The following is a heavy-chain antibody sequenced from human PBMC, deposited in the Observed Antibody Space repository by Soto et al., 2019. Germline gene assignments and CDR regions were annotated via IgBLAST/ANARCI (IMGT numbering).Heavy chain of an antibody. CDR1: GFTFSSFA. V-gene: IGHV3-30-3*01. CDR3: ARDLRTMVTTSGVWYFDL. J-gene: IGHJ2*01. CDR2: ISYDGSNK. Sequence: GGSLRLSCAASGFTFSSFAMHWVRQAPGKGLEWVALISYDGSNKYSADSVKGRFTISRDNSKNTLSLQMNSLRVEDTAVYYCARDLRTMVTTSGVWYFDLWGRGTLVTVSS. D-gene: IGHD5-18*01.